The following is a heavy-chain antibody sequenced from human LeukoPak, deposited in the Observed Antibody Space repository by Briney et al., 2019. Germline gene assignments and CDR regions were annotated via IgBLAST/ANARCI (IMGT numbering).Heavy chain of an antibody. Sequence: PGRSLRLSCAASGFTFDDYAMHWVRQAPGKGLEWVSGISGSGGSTYYADSVKGRFTISRDNSKNTLYLQMNSLRAEDTAVYYCAKRTGYCSGGSCYSDYWGQGTLVTVSS. CDR1: GFTFDDYA. CDR2: ISGSGGST. CDR3: AKRTGYCSGGSCYSDY. J-gene: IGHJ4*02. D-gene: IGHD2-15*01. V-gene: IGHV3-23*01.